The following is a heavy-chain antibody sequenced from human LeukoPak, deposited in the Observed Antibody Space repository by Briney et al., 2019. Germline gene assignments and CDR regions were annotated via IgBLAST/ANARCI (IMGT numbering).Heavy chain of an antibody. V-gene: IGHV3-30*18. J-gene: IGHJ3*02. CDR2: ISYDGSNK. CDR1: GFTFSSYG. D-gene: IGHD4-17*01. Sequence: GGSLRLSCAASGFTFSSYGMHWARQAPGKGLEWVAVISYDGSNKYYADSVKGRFTISRDNSKNTLYLQMNSLRAEDTAVYYCAKDQIDYGDYAGYDAFDIWGQGTMVTVSS. CDR3: AKDQIDYGDYAGYDAFDI.